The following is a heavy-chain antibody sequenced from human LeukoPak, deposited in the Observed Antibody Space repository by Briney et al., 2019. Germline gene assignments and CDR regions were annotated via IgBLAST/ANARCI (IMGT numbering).Heavy chain of an antibody. Sequence: SETLSLTCTASGGSISSGGYYWSWIRQHPGKGLEWIGYIYYSGSTYYNPSLKSRVTISVDTSKNQFSLKLSSVTAADTAVYYCARERYGSGTRKGFDYWGQGTLVTVSS. CDR2: IYYSGST. V-gene: IGHV4-31*03. D-gene: IGHD3-10*01. CDR3: ARERYGSGTRKGFDY. CDR1: GGSISSGGYY. J-gene: IGHJ4*02.